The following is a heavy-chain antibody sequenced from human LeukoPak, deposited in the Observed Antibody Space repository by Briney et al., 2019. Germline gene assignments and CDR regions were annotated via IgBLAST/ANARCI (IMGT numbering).Heavy chain of an antibody. CDR1: GGSISSSSYY. V-gene: IGHV4-39*01. CDR3: ARRTVQRWLQSGLGFD. CDR2: IYYSGST. Sequence: SETLSLTCTVSGGSISSSSYYWGWIRQSPGKGLEWIGSIYYSGSTYYNPSLKSRVTISVDTSKNQFSLKLSSVTAADTAVYYCARRTVQRWLQSGLGFDWGQGTLVTVSS. J-gene: IGHJ4*02. D-gene: IGHD5-24*01.